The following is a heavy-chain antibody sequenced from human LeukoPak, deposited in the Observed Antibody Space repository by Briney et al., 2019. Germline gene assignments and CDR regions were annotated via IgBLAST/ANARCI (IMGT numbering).Heavy chain of an antibody. Sequence: SQTLSLTCAISGDSVYSNSAAWNWIRQSPSRGLEWLGRTYYRSKWYNDYAVSVKSRITINPDTSENQFSLQLNSVTPEDTAVYYCAREVHMRYDFWSGYTRFDYWGQGTLVTVSS. J-gene: IGHJ4*02. V-gene: IGHV6-1*01. CDR3: AREVHMRYDFWSGYTRFDY. CDR2: TYYRSKWYN. CDR1: GDSVYSNSAA. D-gene: IGHD3-3*01.